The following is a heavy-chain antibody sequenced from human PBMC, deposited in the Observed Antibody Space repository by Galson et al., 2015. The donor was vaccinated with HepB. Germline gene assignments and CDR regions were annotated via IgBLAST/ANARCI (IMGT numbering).Heavy chain of an antibody. J-gene: IGHJ3*02. CDR1: GYTFTDYF. Sequence: SVKVSCKASGYTFTDYFIHWVRQAPGQGLEWVGWINPNSGGTNYAQKFQGRVTTTRDTSISTAYMELSRLRFDDTAVYYCARGRGFFGVVYDAFDIWGRGRMVTVSS. CDR3: ARGRGFFGVVYDAFDI. V-gene: IGHV1-2*02. CDR2: INPNSGGT. D-gene: IGHD3-3*01.